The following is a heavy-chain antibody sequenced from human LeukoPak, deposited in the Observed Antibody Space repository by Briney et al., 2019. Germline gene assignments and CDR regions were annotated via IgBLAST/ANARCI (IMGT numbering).Heavy chain of an antibody. CDR1: GGSFSGYY. J-gene: IGHJ2*01. Sequence: SETLSLTCAVYGGSFSGYYWSWIRQPPGKGLEWIGEINHSGSTNYNPSLKSRVTISVDTSKNQFSLKLSSVTAADTAVYYCARDFVPPRNHWYFDLWGRGTLVTVSS. CDR3: ARDFVPPRNHWYFDL. D-gene: IGHD3-9*01. V-gene: IGHV4-34*01. CDR2: INHSGST.